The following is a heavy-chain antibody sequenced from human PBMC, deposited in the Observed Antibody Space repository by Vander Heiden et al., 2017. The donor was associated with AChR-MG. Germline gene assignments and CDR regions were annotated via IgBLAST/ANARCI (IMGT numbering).Heavy chain of an antibody. CDR2: IIPIFGTA. J-gene: IGHJ4*02. CDR1: GARFSNYA. Sequence: QVQLLQSGAEVKKPGSSVKVSCKASGARFSNYAINWVRQAPGQGLEWMGGIIPIFGTANYAQKFQGRVTITADESTTTVYMELSSLRSEDTAVYYCARGEEGDDFWNGRSDYWGQGTQVTVSP. D-gene: IGHD3-3*01. CDR3: ARGEEGDDFWNGRSDY. V-gene: IGHV1-69*01.